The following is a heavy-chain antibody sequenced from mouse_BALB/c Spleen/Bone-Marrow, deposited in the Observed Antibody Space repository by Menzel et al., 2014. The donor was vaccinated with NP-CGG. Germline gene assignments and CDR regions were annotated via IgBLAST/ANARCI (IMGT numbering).Heavy chain of an antibody. D-gene: IGHD2-3*01. Sequence: QLKHSGPGLVQPSQSLSITCTVSGFFLTSYGVHWVRQSPGKGLEWLGVIWSDGSTDYNAAFISRLSISKDNSKSQIFFKMNSLQPNDTAIYFCARRDGYLFAYWGQGTLVTVSA. J-gene: IGHJ3*01. CDR1: GFFLTSYG. V-gene: IGHV2-2*02. CDR3: ARRDGYLFAY. CDR2: IWSDGST.